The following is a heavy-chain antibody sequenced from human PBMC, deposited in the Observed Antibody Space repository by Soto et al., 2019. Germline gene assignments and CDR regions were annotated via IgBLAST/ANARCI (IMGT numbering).Heavy chain of an antibody. V-gene: IGHV1-58*02. CDR3: ARDKKVIAVAGTNWFDP. J-gene: IGHJ5*02. D-gene: IGHD6-19*01. CDR1: GFTFTSSA. Sequence: SVKVSCKASGFTFTSSAMQWVRQARGQRLEWIGWIVVGSGNTNYAQKFQEGVTITRDMSTSTAYMELSSLRSEDTAVYYCARDKKVIAVAGTNWFDPWGQGTMVTV. CDR2: IVVGSGNT.